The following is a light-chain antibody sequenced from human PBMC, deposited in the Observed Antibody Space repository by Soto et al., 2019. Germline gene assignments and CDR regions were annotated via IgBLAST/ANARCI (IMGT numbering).Light chain of an antibody. CDR1: SSDVGGYDY. J-gene: IGLJ2*01. CDR3: SSYTSSSTVI. V-gene: IGLV2-14*03. Sequence: QSALTQPASVSGSPGQSITISCTGSSSDVGGYDYVSWYHQHPGKAPRLMIYDVSNRPSGVSNRFSGSKSGNTASLTISGLQPEDEADYYCSSYTSSSTVIFGGGTKVTVL. CDR2: DVS.